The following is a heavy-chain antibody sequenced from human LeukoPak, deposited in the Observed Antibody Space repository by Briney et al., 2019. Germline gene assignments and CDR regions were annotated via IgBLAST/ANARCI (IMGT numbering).Heavy chain of an antibody. CDR2: INHSGST. D-gene: IGHD3-10*01. J-gene: IGHJ6*03. CDR1: GGSFSGYY. Sequence: SETLSLTCAVYGGSFSGYYWSWIRQPPGKGLEWIGEINHSGSTNYNPSLKSRVTISVDTSKNQFSLKLSSVTAADTAVYYCARAGDGSGSVGYYYMDVWGKGTTVTVSS. CDR3: ARAGDGSGSVGYYYMDV. V-gene: IGHV4-34*01.